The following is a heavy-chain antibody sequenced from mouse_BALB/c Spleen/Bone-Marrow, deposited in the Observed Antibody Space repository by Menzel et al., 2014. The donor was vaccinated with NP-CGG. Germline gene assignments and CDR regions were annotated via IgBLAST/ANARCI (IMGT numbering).Heavy chain of an antibody. D-gene: IGHD2-1*01. Sequence: EVKLMESGAELVKPGASVKLSCTASGFNIKDTYMHWVMQRPEQGLEWIGRIDTANGNTKYDPKFQGKATITADTSSNTAYLQLSSLTSEDTAVYYCARYGNGLMDYWGQGTSVTVSS. CDR3: ARYGNGLMDY. CDR2: IDTANGNT. CDR1: GFNIKDTY. J-gene: IGHJ4*01. V-gene: IGHV14-3*02.